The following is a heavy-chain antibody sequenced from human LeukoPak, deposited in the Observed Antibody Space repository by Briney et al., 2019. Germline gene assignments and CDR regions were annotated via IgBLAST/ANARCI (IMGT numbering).Heavy chain of an antibody. D-gene: IGHD3-22*01. V-gene: IGHV6-1*01. Sequence: QTLSLTCAISGDSVSSNSAAWNWIRQSPSRGLEWLGRTYYRSKWYNDYAVSVKSRITINPDTAKNQLSLQLNSVTPEDTAVYYCARVSLFDSSGYDYSYGMDVWGQGTTVTVSS. J-gene: IGHJ6*02. CDR3: ARVSLFDSSGYDYSYGMDV. CDR1: GDSVSSNSAA. CDR2: TYYRSKWYN.